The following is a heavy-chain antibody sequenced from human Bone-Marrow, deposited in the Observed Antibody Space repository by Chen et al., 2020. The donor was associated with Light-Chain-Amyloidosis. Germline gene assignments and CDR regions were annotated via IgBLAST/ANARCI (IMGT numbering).Heavy chain of an antibody. V-gene: IGHV4-39*07. J-gene: IGHJ5*02. CDR2: VYYTGSA. CDR3: ARDTHYDFQNGPLSWFDP. CDR1: GGPISHNIYY. D-gene: IGHD3-3*01. Sequence: QLQLQESGPGMVKPSETLSLTCTVSGGPISHNIYYWAWIRQPPGQGLEWIGSVYYTGSAYYSPSLKSRVTMSVDTSRNQFSRSLSSVTAADTAIYFCARDTHYDFQNGPLSWFDPWGRGALVTVSS.